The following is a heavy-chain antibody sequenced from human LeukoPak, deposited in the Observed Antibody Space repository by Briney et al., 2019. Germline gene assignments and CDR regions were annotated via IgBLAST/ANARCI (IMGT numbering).Heavy chain of an antibody. D-gene: IGHD3-22*01. CDR2: INPNSGGT. CDR1: GYTFTGYY. CDR3: AREGYYYDSSGHYNWFDP. J-gene: IGHJ5*02. V-gene: IGHV1-2*02. Sequence: ASVKVSCKASGYTFTGYYMHWVRQAPGQGLEWMGWINPNSGGTNYAQKFQGRVTMTRDTSISTAYMELSRLRSDDTAVYYCAREGYYYDSSGHYNWFDPWGQGTLVTVSS.